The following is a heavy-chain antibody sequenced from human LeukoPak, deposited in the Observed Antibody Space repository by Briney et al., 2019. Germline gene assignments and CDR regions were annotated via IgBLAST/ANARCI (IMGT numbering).Heavy chain of an antibody. CDR1: GYSISSGYY. CDR3: ASWTTTNWFDP. J-gene: IGHJ5*02. D-gene: IGHD3/OR15-3a*01. CDR2: IYHSGST. V-gene: IGHV4-38-2*02. Sequence: SETLSLTCTVSGYSISSGYYWGWIRQPPGKGLEWIGSIYHSGSTYYNPSLKSRVTISVDTSKNQFSLKLSSVTAADTAVYYCASWTTTNWFDPWGQGTLVTVSS.